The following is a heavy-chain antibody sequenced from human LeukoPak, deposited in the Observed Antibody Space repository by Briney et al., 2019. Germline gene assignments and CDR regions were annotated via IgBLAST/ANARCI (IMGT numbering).Heavy chain of an antibody. CDR2: INPSGGST. D-gene: IGHD1-26*01. V-gene: IGHV1-46*01. CDR3: AREGGSYLTYDY. Sequence: ASVKVSCTASGYTFTSYYMHWVRQAPGQGLEWMGIINPSGGSTSYAQKFQGRVTMTRDMSTSTVYMELSSLRSEDTAVYYCAREGGSYLTYDYWGQGTLVAVSS. J-gene: IGHJ4*02. CDR1: GYTFTSYY.